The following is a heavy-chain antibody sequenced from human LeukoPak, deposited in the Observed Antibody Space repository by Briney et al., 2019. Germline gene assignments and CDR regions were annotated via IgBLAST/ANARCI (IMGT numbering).Heavy chain of an antibody. V-gene: IGHV4-59*01. D-gene: IGHD5-18*01. Sequence: SEALSLTCTVSGGSISSYYWSWIRQPPGKGLEWIGYVFNSGGSNYNPSLQSRVTMSVDTSKTQFSLKLSSVTAADTAVYYCVRTLGGYTYGPFDYWGQGTLVTVSS. CDR2: VFNSGGS. CDR3: VRTLGGYTYGPFDY. CDR1: GGSISSYY. J-gene: IGHJ4*02.